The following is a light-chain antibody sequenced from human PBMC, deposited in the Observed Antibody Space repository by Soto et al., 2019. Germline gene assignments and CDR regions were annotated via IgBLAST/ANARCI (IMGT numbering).Light chain of an antibody. CDR2: KAS. CDR1: RSISDW. CDR3: QQYNHWTRK. V-gene: IGKV1-5*03. J-gene: IGKJ1*01. Sequence: DIQMTQSPSSLSPSVGDRVTITCRASRSISDWLAWYQQKPGKAPELLIYKASSLQSGVPSRLRGSPSGTEFTPNISSLQSEDFAAYYCQQYNHWTRKLGQGTRGDIK.